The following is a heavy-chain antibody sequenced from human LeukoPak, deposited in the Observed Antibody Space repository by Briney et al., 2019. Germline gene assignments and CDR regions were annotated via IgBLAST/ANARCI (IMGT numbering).Heavy chain of an antibody. CDR3: ARVRRARDSRYFDY. Sequence: PGGSLRLSCAASGFTFTDYFMGWIRQAPGKGLEWVSHISRLGDTIDYADSVKGRFTISRDNAKNSLYLQTNSLRAEDTAVYFCARVRRARDSRYFDYWGQGALVTVSS. V-gene: IGHV3-11*01. CDR1: GFTFTDYF. CDR2: ISRLGDTI. J-gene: IGHJ4*02. D-gene: IGHD6-6*01.